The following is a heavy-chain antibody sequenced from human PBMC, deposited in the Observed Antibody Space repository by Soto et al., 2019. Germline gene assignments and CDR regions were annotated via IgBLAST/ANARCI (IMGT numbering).Heavy chain of an antibody. J-gene: IGHJ6*03. D-gene: IGHD2-2*01. CDR3: ARARIVVVPAAMHYYYYYYMYV. CDR1: GGSFSGYY. Sequence: SETLSLTCAVYGGSFSGYYWSWIRQPPGKGLEWVGEINHSGSTNYNPSLKSRVTISVDTSKNQFSLKLSSVTAADTAVYYCARARIVVVPAAMHYYYYYYMYVWGKGTTVTVSS. CDR2: INHSGST. V-gene: IGHV4-34*01.